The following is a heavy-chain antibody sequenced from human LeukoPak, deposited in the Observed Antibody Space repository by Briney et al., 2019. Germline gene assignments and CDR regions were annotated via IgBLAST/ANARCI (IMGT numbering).Heavy chain of an antibody. D-gene: IGHD2-21*02. CDR3: ARDGVGGNYRWWYFDL. V-gene: IGHV4-30-2*01. CDR1: GGSISSYS. CDR2: IYHSGST. J-gene: IGHJ2*01. Sequence: PSETLSLTCTVSGGSISSYSWSWIRQPPGKGLEWIGYIYHSGSTYYNPSLKSRVTISVDRSKNQFSLKLSSVTAADTAVYYCARDGVGGNYRWWYFDLWGRGTLVTVSS.